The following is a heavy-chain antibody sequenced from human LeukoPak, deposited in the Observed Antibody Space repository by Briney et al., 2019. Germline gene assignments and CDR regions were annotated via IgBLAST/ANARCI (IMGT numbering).Heavy chain of an antibody. D-gene: IGHD5-18*01. V-gene: IGHV1-69*13. J-gene: IGHJ4*02. CDR2: IIPIFGTA. CDR1: GYTFTSYG. Sequence: SVKVSCKASGYTFTSYGISWVRQAPGQGLEWMGGIIPIFGTANYAQKFQGRVTITADESTSTAYMELSSLRSEDTAVYYCARVRKGPYSYGYHFDYWGQGTLVTVSS. CDR3: ARVRKGPYSYGYHFDY.